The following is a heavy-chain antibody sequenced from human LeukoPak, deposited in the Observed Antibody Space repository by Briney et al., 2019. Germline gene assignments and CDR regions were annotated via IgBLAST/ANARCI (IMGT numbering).Heavy chain of an antibody. CDR2: IYYSGST. CDR3: ARLEHKWLGGYYYYYYMDV. D-gene: IGHD3-10*01. V-gene: IGHV4-59*01. CDR1: GGSISSYY. J-gene: IGHJ6*03. Sequence: SETLSLTCTVSGGSISSYYWSWIRQPPGKGLEWIGYIYYSGSTNYNPSLKSRVTISVDTSKNQFSLKLSSVTAADTAVYYCARLEHKWLGGYYYYYYMDVWGKGTTVTISS.